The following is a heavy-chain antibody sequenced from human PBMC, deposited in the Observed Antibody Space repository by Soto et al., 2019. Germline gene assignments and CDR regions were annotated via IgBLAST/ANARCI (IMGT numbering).Heavy chain of an antibody. J-gene: IGHJ4*02. Sequence: PSETLSLTCAVYGGSFSGYYWSWIRQPPGKGLEWIGEINHSGSTNYNPSLKSRVTISVDTSKNQFSLKLSSVTAADTAVYYCARRVRGSGSPYFDYWGQGTLVTVSS. CDR3: ARRVRGSGSPYFDY. CDR2: INHSGST. V-gene: IGHV4-34*01. D-gene: IGHD3-10*01. CDR1: GGSFSGYY.